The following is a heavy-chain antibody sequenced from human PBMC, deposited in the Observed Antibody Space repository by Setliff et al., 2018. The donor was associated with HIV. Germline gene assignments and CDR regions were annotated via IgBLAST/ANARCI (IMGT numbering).Heavy chain of an antibody. V-gene: IGHV1-2*02. J-gene: IGHJ4*02. D-gene: IGHD6-13*01. CDR2: INPNNGGT. CDR1: GYTFSGYY. Sequence: ASVKVSCKASGYTFSGYYMHWVRQAPGQGLEWMGWINPNNGGTNYEQKFQGRVTMTWDTSISTVYMEMSSLRSDDTAVYYCAREKRSSTWLYSIGGTVDYWGLGTLVTVSS. CDR3: AREKRSSTWLYSIGGTVDY.